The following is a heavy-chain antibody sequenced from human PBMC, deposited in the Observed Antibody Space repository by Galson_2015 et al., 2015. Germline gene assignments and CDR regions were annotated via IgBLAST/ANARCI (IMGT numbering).Heavy chain of an antibody. CDR2: TYYKSKWYI. Sequence: CAISGDSVSSKRATWNWIRQSPSRGLEWLGRTYYKSKWYIDYAVSVKSRITINPDTSKNQFSLQLNSVTPEDTALYYCARESDAVTPPLFDFWGQGTLVTVSS. V-gene: IGHV6-1*01. CDR1: GDSVSSKRAT. J-gene: IGHJ4*02. D-gene: IGHD4-17*01. CDR3: ARESDAVTPPLFDF.